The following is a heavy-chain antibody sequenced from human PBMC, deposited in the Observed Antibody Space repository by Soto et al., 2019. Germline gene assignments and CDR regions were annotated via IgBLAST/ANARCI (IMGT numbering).Heavy chain of an antibody. CDR2: LWYDGSNI. V-gene: IGHV3-33*01. D-gene: IGHD3-3*01. J-gene: IGHJ4*02. CDR1: GFTFSSYA. CDR3: ARDVNDFWSGYLY. Sequence: QVQLVESGGGVVQPGKSLRLSCTTSGFTFSSYAMHWVRQAPGKGLEWVAVLWYDGSNIQYADSVKGRFTISRDNSKSTVYLQMDSLRAEDMAVYYCARDVNDFWSGYLYWGQGTLVTVSS.